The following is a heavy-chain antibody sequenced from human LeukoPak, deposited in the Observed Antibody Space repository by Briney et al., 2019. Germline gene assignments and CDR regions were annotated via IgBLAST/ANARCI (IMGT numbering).Heavy chain of an antibody. Sequence: ASVKVSCKVSGDTLTEISMHWVRQAPGKELEWMGGFDPEDAETVYAQKFQGRVTMTDDTSTDTAYMELSSLRSEDTAVYYCATGPDWDWFDPWGQGTLVTVSS. D-gene: IGHD2-21*01. CDR3: ATGPDWDWFDP. CDR1: GDTLTEIS. CDR2: FDPEDAET. V-gene: IGHV1-24*01. J-gene: IGHJ5*02.